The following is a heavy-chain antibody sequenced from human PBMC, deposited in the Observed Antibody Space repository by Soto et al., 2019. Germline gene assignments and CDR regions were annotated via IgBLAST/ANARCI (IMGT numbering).Heavy chain of an antibody. CDR3: AREGPITEGGMDV. D-gene: IGHD1-20*01. CDR2: IWYDGSNK. CDR1: GFTFSSYG. J-gene: IGHJ6*02. Sequence: ESGGGVVQPGRSLRLSCAASGFTFSSYGMHWVRQAPGKGLEWVAVIWYDGSNKYYADSVKGRFTISRDKSKNTLYLQMNSLRAEDTAVYYCAREGPITEGGMDVWGQGTTVTVSS. V-gene: IGHV3-33*01.